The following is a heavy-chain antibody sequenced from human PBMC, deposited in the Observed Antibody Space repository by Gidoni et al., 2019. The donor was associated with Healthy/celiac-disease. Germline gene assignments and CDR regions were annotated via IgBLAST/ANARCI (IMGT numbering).Heavy chain of an antibody. D-gene: IGHD3-22*01. CDR2: IGGSGGST. CDR3: AKGVTMRVVVNLCMDV. CDR1: GFTFRSYA. Sequence: EVQLLESGGGLVQPGGSLRLSCAASGFTFRSYAMSWVRQAPGKGLEWVSAIGGSGGSTYYADSVRGRFTSSRDNSKNTLYLQMNSLRAEDTAVYYCAKGVTMRVVVNLCMDVWGQGTRVTVSS. V-gene: IGHV3-23*01. J-gene: IGHJ6*02.